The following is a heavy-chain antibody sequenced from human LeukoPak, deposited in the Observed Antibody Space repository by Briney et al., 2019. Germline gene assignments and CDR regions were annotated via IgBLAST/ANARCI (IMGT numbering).Heavy chain of an antibody. CDR3: AKDMHSSSPAGAFDI. J-gene: IGHJ3*02. CDR1: GFTFDDYA. D-gene: IGHD6-6*01. V-gene: IGHV3-9*03. Sequence: GGSLRLSCAASGFTFDDYAMHWVRQAPGKSLEWVSGISWNSGSIGYADSVKGRFTISRDNAKNSLYLQMNSLRAEDMALYYCAKDMHSSSPAGAFDIWGQGTMVTVSS. CDR2: ISWNSGSI.